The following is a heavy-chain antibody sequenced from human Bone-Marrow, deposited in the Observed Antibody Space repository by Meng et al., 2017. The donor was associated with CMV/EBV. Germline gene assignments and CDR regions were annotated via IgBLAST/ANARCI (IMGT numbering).Heavy chain of an antibody. CDR2: ISSSSSYI. CDR1: GFTFSDYA. Sequence: GGSLRLSCAASGFTFSDYAMSWVRQAPGKGLEWVSSISSSSSYIYYADSVKGRFTISRDNAKNSLYLQMNSLRAEDTAVYYCAREVMATMGVYYYGMDVWGQGTTVTVSS. CDR3: AREVMATMGVYYYGMDV. V-gene: IGHV3-21*01. J-gene: IGHJ6*02. D-gene: IGHD5-24*01.